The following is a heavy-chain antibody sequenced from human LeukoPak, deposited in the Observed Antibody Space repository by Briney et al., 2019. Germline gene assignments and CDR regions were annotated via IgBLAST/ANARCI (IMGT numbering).Heavy chain of an antibody. CDR1: GVTFSRFA. V-gene: IGHV3-23*01. D-gene: IGHD2-8*02. CDR3: ATYRQVLLPFES. J-gene: IGHJ4*02. Sequence: GGSLRLSCAASGVTFSRFAMIWVRQPPGKGLEWVSSIFPSGGEIHYADSVRGRFTLSRDNSKSTLSLQMNSLRAEDTAIYYCATYRQVLLPFESWGQGTLVTVSS. CDR2: IFPSGGEI.